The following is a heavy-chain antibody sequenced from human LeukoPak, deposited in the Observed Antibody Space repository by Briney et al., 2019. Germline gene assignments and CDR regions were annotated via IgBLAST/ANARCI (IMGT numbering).Heavy chain of an antibody. J-gene: IGHJ1*01. V-gene: IGHV3-30*04. CDR1: GFTFSTYA. CDR2: VSYGGNTK. Sequence: PGGSLRLSCAASGFTFSTYAMHWVRQAPGRGLEWVAVVSYGGNTKYYADSVKGRFTISRDNSKNTVYSQMTSLRAEDTAVYYCAAYCSSTACYPPPIHEYFQHWGQGTLVTVSS. CDR3: AAYCSSTACYPPPIHEYFQH. D-gene: IGHD2-2*01.